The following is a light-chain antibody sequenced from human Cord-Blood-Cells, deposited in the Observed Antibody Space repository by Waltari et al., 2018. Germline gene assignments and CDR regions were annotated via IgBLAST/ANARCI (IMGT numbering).Light chain of an antibody. CDR2: AAS. Sequence: DIQMTQSPSSLSASVGDRVTITCRASQSISSYLNWYQQKPGKAPKLLIYAASSLQSGVPSSFRGSGSGTDFALTISSLQPEDFATYYCQQSYSTPFTFGPGTKVDSK. J-gene: IGKJ3*01. V-gene: IGKV1-39*01. CDR3: QQSYSTPFT. CDR1: QSISSY.